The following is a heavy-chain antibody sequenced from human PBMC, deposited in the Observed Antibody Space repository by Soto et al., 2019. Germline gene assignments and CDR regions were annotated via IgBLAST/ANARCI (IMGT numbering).Heavy chain of an antibody. V-gene: IGHV3-74*01. CDR1: GFTFNSHW. D-gene: IGHD5-12*01. CDR3: ARDPRDGYHSPPDY. Sequence: EVQLVESGGGLVQPGGSLRLSCVPSGFTFNSHWMHWVRQAPGKGLVWVSRINGDGSSTSYADSVRGRFTISRDNGKNTLYLQMNSLRAEDTAVYYCARDPRDGYHSPPDYWGQGTLVTVSS. CDR2: INGDGSST. J-gene: IGHJ4*02.